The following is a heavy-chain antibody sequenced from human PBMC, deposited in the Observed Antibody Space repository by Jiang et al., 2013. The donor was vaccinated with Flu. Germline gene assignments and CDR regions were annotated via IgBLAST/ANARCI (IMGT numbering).Heavy chain of an antibody. CDR3: AREITPQLWSRVFDY. J-gene: IGHJ4*02. CDR2: IIPRFDST. CDR1: GGSFTNYP. Sequence: SGAEVKRPGSSVKVSCKASGGSFTNYPLSWVRQAPGQGLEWMGEIIPRFDSTNYAQKFQGRVTMTRDTSTSTVYMELSSLRSEDTAVYYCAREITPQLWSRVFDYWGQGTLVTVSS. D-gene: IGHD5-18*01. V-gene: IGHV1-69*05.